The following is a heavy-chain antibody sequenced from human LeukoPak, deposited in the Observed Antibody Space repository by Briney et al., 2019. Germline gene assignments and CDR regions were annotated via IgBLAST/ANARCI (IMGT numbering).Heavy chain of an antibody. CDR2: IKGDGSEK. V-gene: IGHV3-7*01. Sequence: GGSLRLSCAASGFTFSDYWMTRVRQAPGKGLEWVANIKGDGSEKYYVDSVKGRFTISRDNAKNSLYLQMNSLRAEDTAVYYCARVRITMVRGVIIAYFDYWGQGTLVTVSS. CDR3: ARVRITMVRGVIIAYFDY. D-gene: IGHD3-10*01. J-gene: IGHJ4*02. CDR1: GFTFSDYW.